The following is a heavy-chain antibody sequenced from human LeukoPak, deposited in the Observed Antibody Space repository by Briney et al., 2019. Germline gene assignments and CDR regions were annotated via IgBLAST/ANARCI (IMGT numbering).Heavy chain of an antibody. CDR1: GYAFTGYY. D-gene: IGHD3-22*01. CDR3: ARGQYYYDSSGYYPMGY. Sequence: ASVKVSCKASGYAFTGYYMHWVRQAPGQGLEWMGRINTNSGGTNYAQKFQGRVTMTRDTSISTAYMELSRLRSDDTAVYYCARGQYYYDSSGYYPMGYWGQGTLVTVSS. J-gene: IGHJ4*02. V-gene: IGHV1-2*06. CDR2: INTNSGGT.